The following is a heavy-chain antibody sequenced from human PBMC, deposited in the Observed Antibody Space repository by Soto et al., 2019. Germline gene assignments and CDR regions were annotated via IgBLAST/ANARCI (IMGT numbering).Heavy chain of an antibody. V-gene: IGHV3-33*01. D-gene: IGHD3-10*01. J-gene: IGHJ4*02. CDR3: ARDPNSGLWFGELLPPFDY. CDR1: GFTFSSYG. CDR2: IWYDGSNK. Sequence: QVQLVESGGGVVQPGRSLRLSCAASGFTFSSYGMHWVRQAPGKGLEWVAVIWYDGSNKYYADSVKGRFTISRDNSKNTLYLQMNSLRAEDTAVYYCARDPNSGLWFGELLPPFDYWGQGTLVTVSS.